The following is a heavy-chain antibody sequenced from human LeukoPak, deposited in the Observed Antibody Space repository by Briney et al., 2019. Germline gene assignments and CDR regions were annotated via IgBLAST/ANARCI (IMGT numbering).Heavy chain of an antibody. CDR1: GFTFSSYG. CDR3: SKDRSTAENWGFLFDY. Sequence: GGSLRLSCAASGFTFSSYGMHWVRQAPGKGLEWVAVISYDGSNKYYADSVKGRFTISRDNSKNTLYLQMNSLRAEDTAVYYLSKDRSTAENWGFLFDYWGQGTLVTVSS. CDR2: ISYDGSNK. V-gene: IGHV3-30*18. J-gene: IGHJ4*02. D-gene: IGHD3-16*01.